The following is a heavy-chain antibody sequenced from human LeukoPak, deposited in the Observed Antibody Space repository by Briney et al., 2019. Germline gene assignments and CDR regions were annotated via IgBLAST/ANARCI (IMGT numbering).Heavy chain of an antibody. CDR1: GYTFTSYA. D-gene: IGHD1-26*01. J-gene: IGHJ4*02. Sequence: ASVKVSCKASGYTFTSYAMNWVRQAPGQGLEWMGWINTNTGNPTYAQGFTGRFVFSLDTSVSTAYLQISSLKAEDTAVYYCVGTQYSGSYHLLFYWGQGTLVTVSS. V-gene: IGHV7-4-1*02. CDR3: VGTQYSGSYHLLFY. CDR2: INTNTGNP.